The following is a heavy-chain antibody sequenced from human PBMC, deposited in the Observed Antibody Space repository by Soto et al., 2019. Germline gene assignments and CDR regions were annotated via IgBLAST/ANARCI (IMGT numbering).Heavy chain of an antibody. V-gene: IGHV3-11*01. CDR3: ARDSSVAGTNDAFDI. CDR2: ISSSGSTV. Sequence: PGGSLRLSCAASGFTFSDYYMGWIRQAPGKGLEWVSYISSSGSTVYYADSVKGRFTISRDNAKNSLYLQMNSLRAEDTAVYYCARDSSVAGTNDAFDIWGQGTMVTVSS. D-gene: IGHD6-19*01. J-gene: IGHJ3*02. CDR1: GFTFSDYY.